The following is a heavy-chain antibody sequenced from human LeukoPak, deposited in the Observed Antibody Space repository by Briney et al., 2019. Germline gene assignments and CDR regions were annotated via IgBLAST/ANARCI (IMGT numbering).Heavy chain of an antibody. CDR3: ARGDYYGSGSYPPPY. V-gene: IGHV1-69*13. CDR2: IIPIFGTA. D-gene: IGHD3-10*01. CDR1: GGTFSSYA. J-gene: IGHJ4*02. Sequence: SVKVSSKASGGTFSSYAISWVRQAPGQGLEWMGGIIPIFGTANYAQKFQGRVTITAGESTSTAYMELSSLRSEDTAVYYCARGDYYGSGSYPPPYWGQGTLVTVSS.